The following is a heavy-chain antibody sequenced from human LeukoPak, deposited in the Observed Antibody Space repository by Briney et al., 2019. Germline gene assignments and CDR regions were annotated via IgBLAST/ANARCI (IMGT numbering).Heavy chain of an antibody. J-gene: IGHJ6*02. Sequence: GRSLRLSCAASGFTFDDYAMHWVRQAPGKGLEWVAVISYDGSNKYYADSVKGRFTISRDNSKNTLYLQMNSLRAEDTAVYYCARDLSSFGEGYYYYGMDVWGQRTTVTVSS. V-gene: IGHV3-30-3*01. CDR1: GFTFDDYA. CDR3: ARDLSSFGEGYYYYGMDV. D-gene: IGHD3-10*01. CDR2: ISYDGSNK.